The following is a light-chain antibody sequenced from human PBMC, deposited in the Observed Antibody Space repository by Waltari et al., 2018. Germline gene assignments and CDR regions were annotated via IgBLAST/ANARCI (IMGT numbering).Light chain of an antibody. CDR3: QQYYSGPRT. V-gene: IGKV4-1*01. Sequence: DIVMTQSPDSLAVSLGERATVNCKSSQSVLYSSDNKNYLVWYQQKPGQPPKLLIYWASTRESGVPDRFSGSGSGTDFTLTISSLQAEDVAVYYCQQYYSGPRTFGQGTKVEIK. J-gene: IGKJ1*01. CDR2: WAS. CDR1: QSVLYSSDNKNY.